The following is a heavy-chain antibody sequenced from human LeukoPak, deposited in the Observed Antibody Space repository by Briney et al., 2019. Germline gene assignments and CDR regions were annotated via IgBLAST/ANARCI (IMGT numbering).Heavy chain of an antibody. CDR2: VVVGSGNT. Sequence: ASVKVSCKASGFIFTSSAMQWERQARGQRLEWIGWVVVGSGNTNHAQKFQERVTINRDMSTSTAYMELNSLRSQDTAVYYCAAKVATSAFDIWGQGTMVTVSS. CDR1: GFIFTSSA. V-gene: IGHV1-58*02. J-gene: IGHJ3*02. CDR3: AAKVATSAFDI. D-gene: IGHD5-12*01.